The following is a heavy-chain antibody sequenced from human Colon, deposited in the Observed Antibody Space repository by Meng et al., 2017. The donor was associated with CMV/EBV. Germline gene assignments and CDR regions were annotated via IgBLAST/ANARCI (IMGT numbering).Heavy chain of an antibody. J-gene: IGHJ4*02. Sequence: GESLKISCAASGFTFSNYEMNWVRQAPGKGLEWVSYISSGGPTIYYADSVKGRFTIPRDNAKNSLYLQMNSLRAEDTAVYYCAREMGCSSTRCYTAFDYWGQGALVTVSS. CDR3: AREMGCSSTRCYTAFDY. CDR1: GFTFSNYE. CDR2: ISSGGPTI. V-gene: IGHV3-48*03. D-gene: IGHD2-2*02.